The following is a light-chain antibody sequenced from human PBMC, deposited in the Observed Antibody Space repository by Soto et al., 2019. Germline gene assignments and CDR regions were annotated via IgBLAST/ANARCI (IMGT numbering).Light chain of an antibody. CDR1: QSIGTY. J-gene: IGKJ4*01. V-gene: IGKV3-20*01. Sequence: EIVLTQSPGTLSLSPGERATLSCRASQSIGTYLAWYQQKPGQAPRLLIYGASSRATGIPDRFSGSGSGTDFTLTISRLEPEDFAVFHCQQYVSIPLTFGGGTKGDIK. CDR3: QQYVSIPLT. CDR2: GAS.